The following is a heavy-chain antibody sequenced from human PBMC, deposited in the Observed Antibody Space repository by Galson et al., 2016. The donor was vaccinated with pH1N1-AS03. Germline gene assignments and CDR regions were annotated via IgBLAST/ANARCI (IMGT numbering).Heavy chain of an antibody. CDR3: AHGGGVSVVGGGMTYFFDY. J-gene: IGHJ4*02. D-gene: IGHD3-16*01. CDR2: IYWDDDK. Sequence: PALVKPTQTLTLTCSFSGFSLTTRGKAVGWVRQPPGKALEWLALIYWDDDKRYNPFLRNRVTISKDTSQNLVVLTMTNMDPVDTGTYCCAHGGGVSVVGGGMTYFFDYWGQGALVTVSS. CDR1: GFSLTTRGKA. V-gene: IGHV2-5*02.